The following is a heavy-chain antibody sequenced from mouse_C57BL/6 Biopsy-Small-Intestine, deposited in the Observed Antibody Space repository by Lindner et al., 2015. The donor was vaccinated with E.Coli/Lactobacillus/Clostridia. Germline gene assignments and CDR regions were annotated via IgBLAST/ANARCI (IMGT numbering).Heavy chain of an antibody. J-gene: IGHJ4*01. CDR1: GYTFTDYY. Sequence: VQLQESGPELVKPGASVKISCKASGYTFTDYYMNWVKQSHGKSLEWIGDINPNNGGTSYNQKFKGKATLTVDKSSSTAYMELRSLTSEDSAVYYCARPHYYGNPYYYAMDYWGQGTSVTVSS. CDR3: ARPHYYGNPYYYAMDY. D-gene: IGHD2-1*01. V-gene: IGHV1-26*01. CDR2: INPNNGGT.